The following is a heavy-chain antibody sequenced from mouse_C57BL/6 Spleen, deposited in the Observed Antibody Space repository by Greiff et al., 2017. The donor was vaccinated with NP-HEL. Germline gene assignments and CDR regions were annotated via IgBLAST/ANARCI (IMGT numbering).Heavy chain of an antibody. J-gene: IGHJ3*01. V-gene: IGHV1-15*01. CDR2: IDPETGGT. D-gene: IGHD3-3*01. CDR3: TRGGDDWFAY. CDR1: GYTFTDYE. Sequence: QVQLQQSGAELVRPGASVTLSCKASGYTFTDYEMHWVKQTPVHGLEWIGAIDPETGGTAYNQKFKGKAILTADKSSSTAYMELRSLTSEDSAVDYCTRGGDDWFAYWGQGTLVTVSA.